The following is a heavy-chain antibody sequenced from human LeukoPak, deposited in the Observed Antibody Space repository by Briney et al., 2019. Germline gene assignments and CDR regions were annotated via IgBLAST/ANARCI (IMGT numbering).Heavy chain of an antibody. Sequence: GGSLRLSCAASGFTFSSYAMHWVRQAPGKGLEWVAVISYDGSNKHYADSVKGRFTISRDNSKNTLYLQMNSLRAEDTAVYYCARVRAMYYYGSGSYFDYWGQGTLVTVSS. D-gene: IGHD3-10*01. CDR3: ARVRAMYYYGSGSYFDY. CDR1: GFTFSSYA. CDR2: ISYDGSNK. V-gene: IGHV3-30*04. J-gene: IGHJ4*02.